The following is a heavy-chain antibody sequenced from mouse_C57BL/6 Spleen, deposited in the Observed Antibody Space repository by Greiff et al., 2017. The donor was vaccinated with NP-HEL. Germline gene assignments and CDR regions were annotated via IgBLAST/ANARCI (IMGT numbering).Heavy chain of an antibody. D-gene: IGHD3-3*01. Sequence: EVQVVESGGGLVKPGGSLKLSCAASGFTFSSYTMSWVRQTPEKRLEWVATISGGGGNTYYPDSVKGRFTISRDNAKNTLYLQMSSLRSEDTALYDCARHGDVPAWFAYWGQGTLVTVSA. CDR1: GFTFSSYT. CDR3: ARHGDVPAWFAY. J-gene: IGHJ3*01. CDR2: ISGGGGNT. V-gene: IGHV5-9*01.